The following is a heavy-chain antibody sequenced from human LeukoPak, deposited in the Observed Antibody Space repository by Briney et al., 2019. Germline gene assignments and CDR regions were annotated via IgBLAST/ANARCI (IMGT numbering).Heavy chain of an antibody. CDR1: GGTFSSYA. J-gene: IGHJ6*03. V-gene: IGHV1-69*13. Sequence: SVKVSCKASGGTFSSYAISWVRQAPGQGLEWMGGIIPIFGTANYAQKFQGRVTITADESTSTAYMELSSLRSEDTAVYYCARMVRGVIHSRVYYYYMDVWGKGTTVTVSS. CDR2: IIPIFGTA. CDR3: ARMVRGVIHSRVYYYYMDV. D-gene: IGHD3-10*01.